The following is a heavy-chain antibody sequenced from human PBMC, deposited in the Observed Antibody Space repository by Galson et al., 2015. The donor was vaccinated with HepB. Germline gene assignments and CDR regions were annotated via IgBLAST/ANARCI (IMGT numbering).Heavy chain of an antibody. CDR1: GFTFSSYW. CDR3: ARDDPYYGSGSSFDP. D-gene: IGHD3-10*01. V-gene: IGHV3-7*01. Sequence: SLRLSCAASGFTFSSYWMSWVRLAPGKGLEWVANIKQDGSEKYYVDSVKGRFTISRDNAKNSLYLQMNSLRAEDTAVYYCARDDPYYGSGSSFDPWGQGTLVTVSS. CDR2: IKQDGSEK. J-gene: IGHJ5*02.